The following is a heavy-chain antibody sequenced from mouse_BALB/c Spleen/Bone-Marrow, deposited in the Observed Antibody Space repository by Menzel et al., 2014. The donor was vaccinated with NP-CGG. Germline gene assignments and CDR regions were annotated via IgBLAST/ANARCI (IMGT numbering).Heavy chain of an antibody. D-gene: IGHD1-1*01. CDR3: ARLIYEEVAY. CDR1: GSTFSSYS. CDR2: ISNGGGST. J-gene: IGHJ3*01. V-gene: IGHV5-12-2*01. Sequence: EMKLQESGGNLVKPGGSLKLSCAASGSTFSSYSMSWVRQTPEKRLEWVAYISNGGGSTYYPDTVKGRFTISRDNATNTLCLKRSSLKSEDTASYYCARLIYEEVAYWG.